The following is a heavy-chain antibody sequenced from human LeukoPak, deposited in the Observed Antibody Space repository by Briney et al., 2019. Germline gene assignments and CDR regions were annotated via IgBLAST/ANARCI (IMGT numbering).Heavy chain of an antibody. CDR2: IWYDGSNK. Sequence: GGPLRLSCAASGITFRSYGMHWVRRAPGKGLEWVAFIWYDGSNKYYADSVKGRFTISRDNSRNTLFLQMNSLRAEDTAVYYCATDRATQYFDYWGQGTLVSVSS. V-gene: IGHV3-30*02. D-gene: IGHD2-15*01. CDR1: GITFRSYG. J-gene: IGHJ4*02. CDR3: ATDRATQYFDY.